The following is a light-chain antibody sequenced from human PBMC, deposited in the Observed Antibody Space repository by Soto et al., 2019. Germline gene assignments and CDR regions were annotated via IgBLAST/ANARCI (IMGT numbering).Light chain of an antibody. CDR2: EVS. CDR3: SSYAGGNNYV. V-gene: IGLV2-8*01. J-gene: IGLJ1*01. CDR1: SSDVGGYNY. Sequence: QCALTQPPSASGSPGQSVTISCTVTSSDVGGYNYVSWYQQHPGKAPKLMIYEVSKRPSGVPDRFSGSKSGNTASLTVSGLQAEDEADYYCSSYAGGNNYVFGTGTRSPS.